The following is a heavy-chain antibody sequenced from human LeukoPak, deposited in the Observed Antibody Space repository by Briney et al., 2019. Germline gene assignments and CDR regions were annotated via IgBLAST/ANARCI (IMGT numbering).Heavy chain of an antibody. Sequence: SETLSLTCTVSGYSISSGYYWGWIRQPPGKGLEWIGSIYHSGSTFYNPSLKSRVTISVDTSKNHFPLRLTSVTAADTAVYYCARLSGIYCDRGSCFNYFDSWGQGALVTVSS. CDR1: GYSISSGYY. D-gene: IGHD2-15*01. CDR3: ARLSGIYCDRGSCFNYFDS. J-gene: IGHJ5*01. CDR2: IYHSGST. V-gene: IGHV4-38-2*02.